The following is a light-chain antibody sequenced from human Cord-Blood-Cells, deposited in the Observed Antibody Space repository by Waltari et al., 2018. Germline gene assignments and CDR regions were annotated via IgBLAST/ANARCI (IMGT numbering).Light chain of an antibody. CDR3: QQYYSTPFT. CDR1: QCVLYSSNNKNY. Sequence: DIVMTQSPDSLAVSLGERATINCKSSQCVLYSSNNKNYLAWYQQKPGQPPKLLIYWASTRESGVPDRFSGSGSGTDVALTISSLQAEDVAVYYCQQYYSTPFTFGPGTKVDIK. J-gene: IGKJ3*01. CDR2: WAS. V-gene: IGKV4-1*01.